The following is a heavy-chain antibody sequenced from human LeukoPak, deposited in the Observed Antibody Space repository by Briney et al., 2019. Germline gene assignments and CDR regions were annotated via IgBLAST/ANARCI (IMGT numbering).Heavy chain of an antibody. Sequence: SETLSLTCTVSGGSISSYYWSWIRQPPGKGLEWIGYIYYSGSTNYNPSLKSRVTISVDTSKNQFSLKLSSVTAADTAVYYCARHVLGYYYGMDVWGQGTTVTVSS. J-gene: IGHJ6*02. CDR1: GGSISSYY. CDR2: IYYSGST. V-gene: IGHV4-59*08. D-gene: IGHD3-16*01. CDR3: ARHVLGYYYGMDV.